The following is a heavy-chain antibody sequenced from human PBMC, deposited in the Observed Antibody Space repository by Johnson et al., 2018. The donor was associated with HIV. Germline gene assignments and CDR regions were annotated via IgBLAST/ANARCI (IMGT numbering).Heavy chain of an antibody. CDR2: ISTADSTI. J-gene: IGHJ3*02. V-gene: IGHV3-11*04. CDR1: GFTFSAYY. D-gene: IGHD3-22*01. Sequence: QVQLVESGGGLVKPGGSLRLSCAASGFTFSAYYMSWIRQAPGKGLDWVSYISTADSTIYYVDSLKGRFTIYRDNPKNSLYLQMNSLRAEDTAKYYCARGDYYDSSGYFSDAFDIWGQGTMVTVSS. CDR3: ARGDYYDSSGYFSDAFDI.